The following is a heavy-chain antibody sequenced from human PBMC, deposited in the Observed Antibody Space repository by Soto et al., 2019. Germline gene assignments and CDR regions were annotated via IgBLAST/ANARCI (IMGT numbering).Heavy chain of an antibody. CDR3: ARMYGDYGEYYYYGMDV. CDR1: GGTFSSYA. CDR2: IIPIFGTA. J-gene: IGHJ6*02. V-gene: IGHV1-69*05. D-gene: IGHD4-17*01. Sequence: QVQLVQSGAEVKKPGSSVKVSCKASGGTFSSYAISWVRQAPGQGLEWMGGIIPIFGTANYAQKFQGRVTITSADSASTAYMELSSLRSEDTAVYYCARMYGDYGEYYYYGMDVWGQGTTVTVSS.